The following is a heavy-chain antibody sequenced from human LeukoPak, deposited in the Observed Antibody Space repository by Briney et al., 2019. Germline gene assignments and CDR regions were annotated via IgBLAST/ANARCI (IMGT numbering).Heavy chain of an antibody. CDR3: TTDLGDYGDYVRC. CDR1: GFTFSSYS. CDR2: ISSSRSYK. D-gene: IGHD4-17*01. V-gene: IGHV3-21*03. Sequence: GGSLRLSCAASGFTFSSYSMNWVRQAPGKGLEWVSSISSSRSYKYYADSLKGRFTISRDNAKNSLYLQMNSLKAEDTAVYYCTTDLGDYGDYVRCWGQGTLVTVSS. J-gene: IGHJ4*02.